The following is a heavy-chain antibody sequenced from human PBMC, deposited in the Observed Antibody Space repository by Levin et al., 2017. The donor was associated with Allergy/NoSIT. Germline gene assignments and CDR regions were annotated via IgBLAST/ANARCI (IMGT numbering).Heavy chain of an antibody. Sequence: KSGGSLRLSCKGSGYSFASYWIAWVRRMPGKGLEWMGSIFPGDSETKYSPSFQGQVTISADKSISSAYLQWSSLKASDTAIYYCARPSIAPYSSGWYFDSWGQGTLVTVSS. CDR1: GYSFASYW. V-gene: IGHV5-51*01. D-gene: IGHD6-19*01. J-gene: IGHJ4*02. CDR3: ARPSIAPYSSGWYFDS. CDR2: IFPGDSET.